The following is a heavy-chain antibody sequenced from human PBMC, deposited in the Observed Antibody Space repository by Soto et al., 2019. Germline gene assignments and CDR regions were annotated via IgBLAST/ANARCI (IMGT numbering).Heavy chain of an antibody. CDR3: ARQPWFGELSYEYYMDV. CDR2: IYPGDSDT. Sequence: PGESLRISWRGSGDSCTSYCIGLVRQMPGKGLEWMGIIYPGDSDTRYSPSFQGQVTISADKSISTAYLQWSSLKASDTAMYYCARQPWFGELSYEYYMDVWGKGTTVTVSS. D-gene: IGHD3-10*01. CDR1: GDSCTSYC. V-gene: IGHV5-51*01. J-gene: IGHJ6*03.